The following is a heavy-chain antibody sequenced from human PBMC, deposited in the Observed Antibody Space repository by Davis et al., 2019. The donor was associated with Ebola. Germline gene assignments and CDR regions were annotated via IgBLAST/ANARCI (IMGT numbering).Heavy chain of an antibody. Sequence: GESLKISCAASGFTFSSYGMHWVRQAPGKGLEWVAVIWYDGSNKYYADSVKGRFTISRDNSKNTLYLQMNSLRAEDTALYYCARVRSRSSSLRLDYYGMDVWGQGTTVTVSS. V-gene: IGHV3-33*01. CDR3: ARVRSRSSSLRLDYYGMDV. CDR1: GFTFSSYG. J-gene: IGHJ6*02. D-gene: IGHD6-6*01. CDR2: IWYDGSNK.